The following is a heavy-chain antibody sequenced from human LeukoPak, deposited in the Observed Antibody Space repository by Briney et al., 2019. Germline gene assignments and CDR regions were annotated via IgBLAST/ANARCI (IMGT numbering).Heavy chain of an antibody. CDR2: INQSGTT. V-gene: IGHV4-4*02. Sequence: SGTLSLTCTVSGGFITSGIHWWSWARQTPGKGPEGIGEINQSGTTNYKPSLKSRVTMSIDKSRNLFSLQLSSVTAADTAVYYCATYFYGDYALHYFDYWGQGALVTVSS. CDR1: GGFITSGIHW. D-gene: IGHD4-17*01. CDR3: ATYFYGDYALHYFDY. J-gene: IGHJ4*02.